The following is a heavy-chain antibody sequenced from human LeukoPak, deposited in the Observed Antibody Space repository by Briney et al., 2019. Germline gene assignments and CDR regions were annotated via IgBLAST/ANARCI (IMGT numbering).Heavy chain of an antibody. CDR1: GGSFSGYY. CDR2: INHSGIT. CDR3: ARSYSGSYLPFDY. J-gene: IGHJ4*02. Sequence: SETLSLTCAVYGGSFSGYYWSWIRQPPGKGVEWIGEINHSGITNYNPSLTSRVTISVDTSKNQFSLKLSSVTAADTAVYYCARSYSGSYLPFDYWGQGTLVTVSS. V-gene: IGHV4-34*01. D-gene: IGHD1-26*01.